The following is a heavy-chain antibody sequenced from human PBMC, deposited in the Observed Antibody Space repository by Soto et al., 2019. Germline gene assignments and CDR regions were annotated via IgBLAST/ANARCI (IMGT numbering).Heavy chain of an antibody. V-gene: IGHV2-5*01. CDR1: GFSLSTSGVG. D-gene: IGHD3-10*01. CDR3: AHREKVTMVRGVIIGAFDI. Sequence: QITLKESGPTLVKPTQTLTLTCTFSGFSLSTSGVGVGWIRQPPGKALEWLALIYWNDDKRYSPSLKSRLTITKDTSKNQVVLTMTNMDPVDTATYYCAHREKVTMVRGVIIGAFDIWGQGTMVTVSS. CDR2: IYWNDDK. J-gene: IGHJ3*02.